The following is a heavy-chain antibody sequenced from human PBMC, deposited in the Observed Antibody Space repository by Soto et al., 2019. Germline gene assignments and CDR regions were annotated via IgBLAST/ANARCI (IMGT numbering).Heavy chain of an antibody. CDR1: GFTFSTYW. CDR3: ARGWGYFDSSGFPYLYVMDV. J-gene: IGHJ6*02. D-gene: IGHD3-22*01. V-gene: IGHV3-7*03. Sequence: GGSLRLSCAASGFTFSTYWMSWVRQAPGKGLEWVANIKEDGSEKYYVDSVEGRFTISRDNAKNSLYLQMTSLRAEDTALYYCARGWGYFDSSGFPYLYVMDVWGQGSTVIVSS. CDR2: IKEDGSEK.